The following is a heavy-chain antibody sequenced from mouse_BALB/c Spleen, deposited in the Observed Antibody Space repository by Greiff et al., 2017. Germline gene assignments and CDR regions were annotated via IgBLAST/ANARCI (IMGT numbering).Heavy chain of an antibody. CDR2: IRLKSNNYAT. V-gene: IGHV6-6*02. CDR3: TSGGYGSSLDY. J-gene: IGHJ2*01. Sequence: EVKLVESGGGLVQPGGSMKLSCVASGFTFSNYWMNWVRQSPEKGLEWVAEIRLKSNNYATHYSESVKGRFTISRDDSKSSVYLQMNNLRAEDTGIYYCTSGGYGSSLDYWGQGTTLTVSS. CDR1: GFTFSNYW. D-gene: IGHD1-1*01.